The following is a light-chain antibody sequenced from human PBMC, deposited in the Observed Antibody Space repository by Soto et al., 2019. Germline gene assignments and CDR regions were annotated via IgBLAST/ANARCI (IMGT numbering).Light chain of an antibody. CDR3: QHRSDWPS. CDR2: DAS. V-gene: IGKV3-11*01. CDR1: QSVGNS. J-gene: IGKJ5*01. Sequence: EIVLTQSPATLSLSRGERVTLSCRASQSVGNSLAWYQQKPGQAPRILMYDASSRATGIAARFSGSGYGTDFTLTISRLEPEDFAVYYCQHRSDWPSFGQGTRLEIK.